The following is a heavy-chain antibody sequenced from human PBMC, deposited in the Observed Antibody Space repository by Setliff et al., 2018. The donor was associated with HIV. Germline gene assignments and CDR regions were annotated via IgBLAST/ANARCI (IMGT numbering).Heavy chain of an antibody. V-gene: IGHV3-48*01. CDR2: ISSSGAM. CDR1: GFTFSAYS. D-gene: IGHD3-3*01. J-gene: IGHJ3*02. Sequence: PGGSLRLSCAASGFTFSAYSMNWVRQAPGKGLEWISYISSSGAMYYADSVRGRFTISRDNGKNSLYLQMNSLRAEDTAVYYCAREGVWSGYYSGPHDAFDIWGQGTMVTVSS. CDR3: AREGVWSGYYSGPHDAFDI.